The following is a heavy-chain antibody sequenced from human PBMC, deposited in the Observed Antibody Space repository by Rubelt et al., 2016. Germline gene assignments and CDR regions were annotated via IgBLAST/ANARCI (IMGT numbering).Heavy chain of an antibody. CDR3: ARSKDTAMVTDADWYFDL. D-gene: IGHD5-18*01. V-gene: IGHV1-3*01. Sequence: QVQLVQSGAEVKKPGASVKVSCKASGYTFTSYAMHWVRQAPGQRLEWMGWINAGNGNTKYSQKFQGRVTITRDTAASTAYMGLSSLSSEDTAVYYCARSKDTAMVTDADWYFDLWGRVTLVTVSS. J-gene: IGHJ2*01. CDR2: INAGNGNT. CDR1: GYTFTSYA.